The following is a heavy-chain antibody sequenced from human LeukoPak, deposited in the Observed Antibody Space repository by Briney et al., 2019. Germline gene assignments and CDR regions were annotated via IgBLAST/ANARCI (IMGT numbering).Heavy chain of an antibody. Sequence: ASVKVSCKASGYTFTGYYMHWVRQAPGQGPEWMGWINPNSGGTNYAQKFQGRVTMTRDTSISTAYMELSRLRSDDTAVYYCARSPDGSFRGVYWGQGTLVTVSS. V-gene: IGHV1-2*02. CDR1: GYTFTGYY. D-gene: IGHD1-26*01. CDR2: INPNSGGT. J-gene: IGHJ4*02. CDR3: ARSPDGSFRGVY.